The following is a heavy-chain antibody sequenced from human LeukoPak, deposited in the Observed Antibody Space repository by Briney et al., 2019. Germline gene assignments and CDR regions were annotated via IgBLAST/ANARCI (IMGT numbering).Heavy chain of an antibody. J-gene: IGHJ5*02. CDR2: INTNTGNP. V-gene: IGHV7-4-1*02. Sequence: GASVKVSCKASGYTFTGYYMHWVRQAPGQGLEWMGWINTNTGNPTYAQGFTGRFVFSLDTSVSTAYLQISSLKAEDTAVYYCARRGALRVNWNFDPWGQGTLVTVSS. CDR3: ARRGALRVNWNFDP. CDR1: GYTFTGYY. D-gene: IGHD1-1*01.